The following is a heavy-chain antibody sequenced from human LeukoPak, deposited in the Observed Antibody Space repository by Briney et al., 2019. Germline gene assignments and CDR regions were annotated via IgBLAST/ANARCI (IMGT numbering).Heavy chain of an antibody. Sequence: SQTLSLTCTVSGGSISSGGYYWSWIRQHPGKGLEWIGYIYYSGSTYYNPSLKSRVTISVDTSKNQFSLKLSSVTAADTAVYYRAGSSGPPFDYWGQGTLVTVSS. CDR2: IYYSGST. V-gene: IGHV4-31*03. CDR3: AGSSGPPFDY. J-gene: IGHJ4*02. CDR1: GGSISSGGYY. D-gene: IGHD3-22*01.